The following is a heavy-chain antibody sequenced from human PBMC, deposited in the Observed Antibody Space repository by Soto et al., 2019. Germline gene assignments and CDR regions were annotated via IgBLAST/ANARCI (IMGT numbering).Heavy chain of an antibody. Sequence: QVQLVQSGAEVKKPGPSVKVSCKTSGYTFTSYHISWVRQAPGQGLEWMGWLSAYNTNTNYAQKFQGRVTMTTDTLTSTAYMELRSLRSDDTAVYYCARDTPPTDYWGQGTLVTVSS. CDR2: LSAYNTNT. CDR3: ARDTPPTDY. J-gene: IGHJ4*02. V-gene: IGHV1-18*01. CDR1: GYTFTSYH.